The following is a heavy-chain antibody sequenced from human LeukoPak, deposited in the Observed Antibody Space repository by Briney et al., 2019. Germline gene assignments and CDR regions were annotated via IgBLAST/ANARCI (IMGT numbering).Heavy chain of an antibody. D-gene: IGHD3-3*01. J-gene: IGHJ6*03. Sequence: SSETLSLTCDVSGGSITSNKYYWGWIRQPPGKGLEWIGNIYLNGSTYYNPSLKARVTISADTSKNQFSLRLTSAAAADTAVYYCARHPRVWSGYYETHCYYHMDVWGKGTTVAVSS. CDR1: GGSITSNKYY. V-gene: IGHV4-39*01. CDR2: IYLNGST. CDR3: ARHPRVWSGYYETHCYYHMDV.